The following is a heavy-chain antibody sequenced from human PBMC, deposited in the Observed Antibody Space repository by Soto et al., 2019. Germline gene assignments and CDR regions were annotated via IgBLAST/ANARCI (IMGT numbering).Heavy chain of an antibody. J-gene: IGHJ6*02. V-gene: IGHV1-2*02. D-gene: IGHD3-16*02. CDR2: INPNSGGT. CDR1: GYTFTGYY. CDR3: ASPLGIPRYYYYYGMDV. Sequence: ASVKVSCKASGYTFTGYYMHWVRQAPGQGLEWMGWINPNSGGTNYAQKFQGRVTMTRDTSISTAYMELSRLRSDDTAVYYCASPLGIPRYYYYYGMDVWGQATTVTVPS.